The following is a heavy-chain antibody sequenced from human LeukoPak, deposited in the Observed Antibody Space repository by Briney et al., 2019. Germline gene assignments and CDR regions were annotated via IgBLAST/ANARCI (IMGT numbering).Heavy chain of an antibody. CDR1: SSGDYY. Sequence: SSGDYYWSWIRQAPGKGLEWVGFIRSKAYGGTTEYAASVKGRFTISRDDSKSTAYLQMNSLKTEDTAVYYCSRDDFWSGYYPPRDYWGQGTLVTVSS. D-gene: IGHD3-3*01. V-gene: IGHV3-49*03. CDR2: IRSKAYGGTT. CDR3: SRDDFWSGYYPPRDY. J-gene: IGHJ4*02.